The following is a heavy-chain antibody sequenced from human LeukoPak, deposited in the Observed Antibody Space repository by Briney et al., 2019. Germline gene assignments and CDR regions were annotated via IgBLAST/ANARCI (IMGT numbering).Heavy chain of an antibody. D-gene: IGHD5-24*01. CDR2: INPSGGST. CDR1: GYTFTNYY. CDR3: ARDKRGQGWLQLQYFHH. J-gene: IGHJ1*01. Sequence: ASVKVSCKASGYTFTNYYMHWVRQAPGQGLEWMGVINPSGGSTNYAQKFQGRVTMTRDTSTSTVYMELSSLRSEDTAIYYCARDKRGQGWLQLQYFHHWGQGTLVTVSS. V-gene: IGHV1-46*01.